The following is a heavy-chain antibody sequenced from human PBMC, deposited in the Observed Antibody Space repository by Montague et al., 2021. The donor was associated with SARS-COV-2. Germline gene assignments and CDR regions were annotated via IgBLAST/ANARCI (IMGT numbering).Heavy chain of an antibody. V-gene: IGHV4-59*01. Sequence: SETLSLTCTISGGSISRYYWSWIRQPPGKGLEWIGYIYYSGSTKSNPSLKSRVNISVDTSKNQFSVKLRSVTAADTAVYYCARNMITFGGGIIAMDVWSQGTTVTVSS. D-gene: IGHD3-16*01. J-gene: IGHJ6*02. CDR2: IYYSGST. CDR1: GGSISRYY. CDR3: ARNMITFGGGIIAMDV.